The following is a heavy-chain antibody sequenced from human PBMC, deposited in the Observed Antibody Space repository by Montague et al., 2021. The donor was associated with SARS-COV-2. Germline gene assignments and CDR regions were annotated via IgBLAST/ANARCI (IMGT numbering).Heavy chain of an antibody. CDR3: ARESRITMLVVVITSAFDI. CDR2: ISSSGGTT. V-gene: IGHV3-48*03. Sequence: SLRLSCAASVFTFSSYEMNWVRQAPGKGLEWVSYISSSGGTTFYADSVRGRFTISRDNAKNSLYLQMNSMRAEDTAVYYCARESRITMLVVVITSAFDIWGQGTMVTVSS. J-gene: IGHJ3*02. D-gene: IGHD3-22*01. CDR1: VFTFSSYE.